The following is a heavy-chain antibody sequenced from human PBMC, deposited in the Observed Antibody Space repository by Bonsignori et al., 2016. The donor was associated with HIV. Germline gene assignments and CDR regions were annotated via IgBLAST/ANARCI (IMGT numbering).Heavy chain of an antibody. V-gene: IGHV1-2*02. J-gene: IGHJ3*02. CDR2: INPNSGGT. Sequence: WVRQAPGQGLEWMGWINPNSGGTNYAQKFQGRVTMTRDTSISTAYMELSRLRSDDTAVYYCARVWYYDFWSGYCLRCVNDAFDIWGQGTMVTVSS. CDR3: ARVWYYDFWSGYCLRCVNDAFDI. D-gene: IGHD3-3*01.